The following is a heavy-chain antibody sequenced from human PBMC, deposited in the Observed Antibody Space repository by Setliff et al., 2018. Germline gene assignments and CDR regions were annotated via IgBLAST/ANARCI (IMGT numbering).Heavy chain of an antibody. CDR3: ARGKTFFGAFIRAFDI. V-gene: IGHV4-34*01. Sequence: PSETLSLTCAVYVGSFDKYYWTWIRQAPGKGLEWIGEIKYDGGTNYNPSLKSRVTISADTSVNQFSLRLTAVTAADTAVYHCARGKTFFGAFIRAFDIWGQGRMVTVSS. J-gene: IGHJ3*02. CDR2: IKYDGGT. D-gene: IGHD3-3*01. CDR1: VGSFDKYY.